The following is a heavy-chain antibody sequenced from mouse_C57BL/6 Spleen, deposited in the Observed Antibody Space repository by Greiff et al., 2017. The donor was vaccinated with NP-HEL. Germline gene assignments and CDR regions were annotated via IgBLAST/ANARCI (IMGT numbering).Heavy chain of an antibody. CDR3: ARTWDSSGYAMDY. V-gene: IGHV1-64*01. D-gene: IGHD3-2*02. J-gene: IGHJ4*01. CDR2: IHPNSGST. Sequence: VQLQQPGAELVKPGASVKLSCKASGYTFTSYWMHWVKQRPGQGLEWIGMIHPNSGSTNYNEKFKSKATLTVDKSSSTAYMQLSSLTSEDSAVYYCARTWDSSGYAMDYWGQGTSVTVSS. CDR1: GYTFTSYW.